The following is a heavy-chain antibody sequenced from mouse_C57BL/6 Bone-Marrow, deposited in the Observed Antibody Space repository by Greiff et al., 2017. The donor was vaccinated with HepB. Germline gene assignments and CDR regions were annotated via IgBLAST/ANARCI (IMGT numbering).Heavy chain of an antibody. CDR2: IYPRSGNT. D-gene: IGHD2-1*01. Sequence: QVQLKQYGAELARPGASVKLSCKASGYTFTSYGISWVKQRTGQGLEWIGEIYPRSGNTYYNEKFKGKATLTADKSSSTAYMELRSLTSEDSAVYFCARRGLLRYAMDYWGQGTSVTVSS. CDR3: ARRGLLRYAMDY. V-gene: IGHV1-81*01. J-gene: IGHJ4*01. CDR1: GYTFTSYG.